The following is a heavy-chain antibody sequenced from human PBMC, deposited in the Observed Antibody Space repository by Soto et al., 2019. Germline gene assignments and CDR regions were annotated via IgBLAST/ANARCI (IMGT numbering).Heavy chain of an antibody. Sequence: EVQLVESGGGFVQAGRSLRLSCAASGFSFDDYAMHWVRLAPGKGPEWVSGISWNSGSIGYADSVKGRFTISRDNAKNYFNLKMTGLRVGARALFYWGKAPGVIFEGGSCYPNWGQGTRVTVSP. V-gene: IGHV3-9*01. CDR1: GFSFDDYA. J-gene: IGHJ4*02. CDR2: ISWNSGSI. D-gene: IGHD2-15*01. CDR3: GKAPGVIFEGGSCYPN.